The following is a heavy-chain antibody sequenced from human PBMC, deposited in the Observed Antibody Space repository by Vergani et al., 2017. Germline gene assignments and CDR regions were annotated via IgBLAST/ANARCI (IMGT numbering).Heavy chain of an antibody. Sequence: QVQLVESGGGLVKPGGSLRLSCAASGFTFSDYYMSWIRQAPGKGLEWVAVIWYDGSNKYYADSVKGRFTISRDNSKNTLYLQMNSLRAEDTAVYYCARAGDIVLMVYDNTNYGMDVWGQGTTVTVSS. CDR1: GFTFSDYY. CDR3: ARAGDIVLMVYDNTNYGMDV. D-gene: IGHD2-8*01. V-gene: IGHV3-33*08. J-gene: IGHJ6*02. CDR2: IWYDGSNK.